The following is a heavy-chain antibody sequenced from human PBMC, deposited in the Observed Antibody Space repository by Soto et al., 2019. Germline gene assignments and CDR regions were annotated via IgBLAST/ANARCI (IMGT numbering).Heavy chain of an antibody. V-gene: IGHV4-59*08. Sequence: SETLSLTCTVSGGSISSYYWSWIRQPPGKGLEWVGYTYYSGRTNYNPSLRSQVTISVDPSKNQFSLKLSSVTAADTAVYYCARLGYSGYETIDYWGQGTLVTVSS. CDR3: ARLGYSGYETIDY. J-gene: IGHJ4*02. CDR2: TYYSGRT. CDR1: GGSISSYY. D-gene: IGHD5-12*01.